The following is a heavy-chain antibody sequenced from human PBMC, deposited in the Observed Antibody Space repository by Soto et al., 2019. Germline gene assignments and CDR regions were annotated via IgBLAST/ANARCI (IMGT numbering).Heavy chain of an antibody. D-gene: IGHD3-10*01. CDR1: GFTFSTYT. V-gene: IGHV3-21*01. CDR2: ISSSSSYR. Sequence: EVQLVESGGGLVKPGGSLRLSFAASGFTFSTYTMNWVRQAPGKGLEWVSSISSSSSYRYYTDSVKGRFTTSRDNAKNSLYLHMNSLRAEDPAVYDCARVVDYYYPYYYYGMDVWGQGTTVTVSS. J-gene: IGHJ6*02. CDR3: ARVVDYYYPYYYYGMDV.